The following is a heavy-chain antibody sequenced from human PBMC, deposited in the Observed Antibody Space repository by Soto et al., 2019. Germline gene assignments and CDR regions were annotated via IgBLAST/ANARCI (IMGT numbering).Heavy chain of an antibody. J-gene: IGHJ4*02. CDR3: AKGQLRYFDWSPYAFDY. CDR1: GFTFSSYA. CDR2: ISGSGGST. V-gene: IGHV3-23*01. Sequence: PGGSLRLSCAASGFTFSSYAMSWVRQAPGKGLEWVSAISGSGGSTYYADSVKGRFTISRDNSKNTLYLQMNSLRAEDTAVYYCAKGQLRYFDWSPYAFDYWGQGTLVTVSS. D-gene: IGHD3-9*01.